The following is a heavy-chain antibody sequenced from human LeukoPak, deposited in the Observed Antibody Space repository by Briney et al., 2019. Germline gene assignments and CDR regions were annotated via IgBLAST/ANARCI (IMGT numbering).Heavy chain of an antibody. D-gene: IGHD6-19*01. J-gene: IGHJ4*02. CDR3: ARVVKYSNGWFDY. CDR2: IKEDGSGQ. CDR1: GFNLSTYW. V-gene: IGHV3-7*01. Sequence: GGSLRLSCAAAGFNLSTYWMSWVRQAPGKGLEWAAYIKEDGSGQFYVDSVKGRFTISRDNAKNSVYLQMNSLRAEDTAVYYCARVVKYSNGWFDYWGQGTLVTVSS.